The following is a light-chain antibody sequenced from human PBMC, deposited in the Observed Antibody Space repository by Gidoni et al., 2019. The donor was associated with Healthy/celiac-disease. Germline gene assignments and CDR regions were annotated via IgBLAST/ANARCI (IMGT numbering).Light chain of an antibody. J-gene: IGKJ1*01. V-gene: IGKV3-20*01. CDR2: GAS. CDR1: QSVSSSY. CDR3: QQYGSSPRT. Sequence: EIVLTQSPGTLSLSPGERATLSCTASQSVSSSYLAWYQQKPGQAPRLLIYGASSRATGIPDRFSGSWSGTDFTLTISRLEPEDFAVYYCQQYGSSPRTFGQGTKVEIK.